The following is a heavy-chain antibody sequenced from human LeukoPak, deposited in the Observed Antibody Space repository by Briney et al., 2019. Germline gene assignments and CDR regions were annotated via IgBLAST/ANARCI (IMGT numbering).Heavy chain of an antibody. CDR2: ISGDGGAT. CDR3: AKESPYASPRQYYFDY. V-gene: IGHV3-23*01. J-gene: IGHJ4*02. D-gene: IGHD3-10*01. Sequence: GGSLRLFCVASGFTFRSFAMSWVRQAPGKGLEWVSAISGDGGATYYADSVKGRFTISRDNSKNTLYLQMTSLKAEDTAVYYCAKESPYASPRQYYFDYWGQGTLVTVSA. CDR1: GFTFRSFA.